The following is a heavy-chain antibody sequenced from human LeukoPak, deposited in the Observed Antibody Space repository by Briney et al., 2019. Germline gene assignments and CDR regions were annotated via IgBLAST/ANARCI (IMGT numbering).Heavy chain of an antibody. CDR2: ISGSGNYI. J-gene: IGHJ4*02. D-gene: IGHD5-12*01. Sequence: GGSLRLSCAVSGFTLSSYSMNWVRQAPGKGLEWVSSISGSGNYIYYADSVKGRFTISSDNAKNSLYLQMNSLRVEDTAVYCCARDGGGYDPFDSWGQGTLVTVSS. CDR3: ARDGGGYDPFDS. CDR1: GFTLSSYS. V-gene: IGHV3-21*01.